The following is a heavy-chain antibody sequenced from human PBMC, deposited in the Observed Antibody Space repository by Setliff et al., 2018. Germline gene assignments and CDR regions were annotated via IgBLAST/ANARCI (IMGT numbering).Heavy chain of an antibody. Sequence: SVKVSCKASGGTFNNYAISWVRQAPGQGLKWMGGIIPIFGTTKYAQKFQGRVTITADESTSTAYMELSSLRSEDTAVYYCARGPQKFYSDTSGYYYDALYYYYMDVWGKGTTVTVSS. V-gene: IGHV1-69*13. CDR2: IIPIFGTT. CDR1: GGTFNNYA. J-gene: IGHJ6*03. CDR3: ARGPQKFYSDTSGYYYDALYYYYMDV. D-gene: IGHD3-22*01.